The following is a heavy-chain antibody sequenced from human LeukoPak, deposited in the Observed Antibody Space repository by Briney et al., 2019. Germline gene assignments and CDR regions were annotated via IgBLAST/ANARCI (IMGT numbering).Heavy chain of an antibody. CDR1: GYSFTSYW. CDR2: IYPGDPDT. Sequence: PGESLKISCKGSGYSFTSYWIGWVRQMPGKGLEWMGIIYPGDPDTRYSPSFQGQVTISADKSISTAYLQWSSLKASDTAMYYCATNYYDSSGYDWYFDLWGRGTLVTVSS. V-gene: IGHV5-51*01. J-gene: IGHJ2*01. D-gene: IGHD3-22*01. CDR3: ATNYYDSSGYDWYFDL.